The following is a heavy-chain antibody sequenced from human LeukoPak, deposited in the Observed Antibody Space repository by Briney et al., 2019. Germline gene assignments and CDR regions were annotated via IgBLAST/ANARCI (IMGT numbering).Heavy chain of an antibody. D-gene: IGHD5-12*01. CDR2: ISAYNGST. V-gene: IGHV1-18*01. CDR3: ARGGKGYSGYDSPFDY. CDR1: GYTFTSYG. J-gene: IGHJ4*02. Sequence: ASVKVSCKPSGYTFTSYGISWVRQAPGQGLEWMGWISAYNGSTNYAQKLQGRVTMTTDTSTSTAYMELRSLRSDDTAVYYCARGGKGYSGYDSPFDYWGQGTLVTVSS.